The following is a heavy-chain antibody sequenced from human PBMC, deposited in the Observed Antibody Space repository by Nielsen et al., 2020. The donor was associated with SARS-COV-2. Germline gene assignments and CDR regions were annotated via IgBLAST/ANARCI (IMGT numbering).Heavy chain of an antibody. CDR1: W. D-gene: IGHD4-17*01. J-gene: IGHJ4*02. V-gene: IGHV4-4*02. CDR3: ASFDYGDYSSFDY. Sequence: WISWVRQPPGKGLEWIGEIYHRGSTNYSPSLKTRVTISVDTSKNQFSLKLSSVTAADTAVYYCASFDYGDYSSFDYWGQGTLVTVSS. CDR2: IYHRGST.